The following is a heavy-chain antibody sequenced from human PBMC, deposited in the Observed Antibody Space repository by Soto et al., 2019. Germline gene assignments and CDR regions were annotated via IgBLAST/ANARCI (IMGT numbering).Heavy chain of an antibody. Sequence: AGSLRLSCAASGLTFSSYAMSWVRQAPGKGLEWVSAISGSGGSTYYADSVKGRFTISRDNSKNTLYLQMNSLRAEDTAVYYRAKEVGLNYDFWSGYPGYFDYWGQGTLVTVSS. CDR1: GLTFSSYA. V-gene: IGHV3-23*01. J-gene: IGHJ4*02. CDR2: ISGSGGST. D-gene: IGHD3-3*01. CDR3: AKEVGLNYDFWSGYPGYFDY.